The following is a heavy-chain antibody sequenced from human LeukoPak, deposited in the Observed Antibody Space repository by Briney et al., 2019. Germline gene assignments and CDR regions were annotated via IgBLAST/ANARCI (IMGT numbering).Heavy chain of an antibody. CDR2: IKSSSRKI. Sequence: GGSLRLSCAASGFDFSDYTVSWARQAPGKGLEWVSSIKSSSRKIYYADSVRGRFTISRDNAKNSLYLHMNSLRADDTATYHCTRVIRGEDFYFGMAVGGKGTTAPVSS. J-gene: IGHJ6*04. CDR1: GFDFSDYT. V-gene: IGHV3-21*06. D-gene: IGHD3-16*01. CDR3: TRVIRGEDFYFGMAV.